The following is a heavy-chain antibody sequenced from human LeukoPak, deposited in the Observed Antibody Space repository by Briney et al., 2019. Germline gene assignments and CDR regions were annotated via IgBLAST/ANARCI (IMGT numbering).Heavy chain of an antibody. CDR3: AKDARDSGTYSELFDY. V-gene: IGHV3-33*06. Sequence: PGGSLRLSCAASGFTFSSYGMHWVRQAPGKGLEWVADIWYDGSNKYYADSVKGRFTISRDNSRNTLFLQMNSLRAEDTAVYYCAKDARDSGTYSELFDYWGQGTLVTVSS. CDR2: IWYDGSNK. CDR1: GFTFSSYG. D-gene: IGHD1-26*01. J-gene: IGHJ4*02.